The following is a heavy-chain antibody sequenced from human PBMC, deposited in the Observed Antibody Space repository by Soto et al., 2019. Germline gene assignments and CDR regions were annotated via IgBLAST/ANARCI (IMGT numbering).Heavy chain of an antibody. Sequence: GGSLRLSCAASGFTFSSYWMSWVRQAPGKGLEWVANIKQDGSEKYYVDSVKGRFTISRDNAKNSLYLQMNSLRAEDTAVYYCARRLKESIQTYDRYPYYYYYYMDVWGKGTTVTVSS. J-gene: IGHJ6*03. D-gene: IGHD3-9*01. CDR3: ARRLKESIQTYDRYPYYYYYYMDV. V-gene: IGHV3-7*01. CDR2: IKQDGSEK. CDR1: GFTFSSYW.